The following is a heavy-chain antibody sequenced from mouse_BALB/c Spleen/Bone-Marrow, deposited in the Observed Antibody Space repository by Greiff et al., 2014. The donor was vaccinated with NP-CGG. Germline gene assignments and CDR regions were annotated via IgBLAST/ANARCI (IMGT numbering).Heavy chain of an antibody. D-gene: IGHD1-1*01. Sequence: QVQLQQSGAELAKPGASVKMSCKASGYTFTNYWMHWVKQRPGQGLEWIGYINPSTGYTEYNQKFKDKATLTADKSSSTAYMQLSSLTSEDSAVFYCGRRDGSNYFFVYWGQGTLVTVSA. CDR3: GRRDGSNYFFVY. CDR2: INPSTGYT. V-gene: IGHV1-7*01. CDR1: GYTFTNYW. J-gene: IGHJ3*01.